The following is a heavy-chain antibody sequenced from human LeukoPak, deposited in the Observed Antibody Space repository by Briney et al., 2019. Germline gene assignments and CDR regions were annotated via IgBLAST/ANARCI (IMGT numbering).Heavy chain of an antibody. V-gene: IGHV3-23*01. Sequence: GGSLRLSCAISGLTFHDYAMTWVRQAPGKGLEWVSTIVGDSSKIYYADSVRGRFTISRDNSNYMLFLHMNSLRAEDTAIYYCAKQPYNYYYLDVRGKGTTVTVSS. CDR2: IVGDSSKI. CDR1: GLTFHDYA. D-gene: IGHD2-21*01. CDR3: AKQPYNYYYLDV. J-gene: IGHJ6*03.